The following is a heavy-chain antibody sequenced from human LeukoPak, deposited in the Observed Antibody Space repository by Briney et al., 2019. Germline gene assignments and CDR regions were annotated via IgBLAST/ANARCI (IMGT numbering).Heavy chain of an antibody. V-gene: IGHV1-24*01. D-gene: IGHD3-16*01. CDR3: ATDRDSRFPYNWLDP. CDR2: FDPEDGKR. J-gene: IGHJ5*02. CDR1: GYTLTELC. Sequence: GASVKVSCKVSGYTLTELCMHWVRQAPGKGLEWMGAFDPEDGKRIYAQKFQGRVTMTADTPTDTAYMELSSLRSDDTAVYYCATDRDSRFPYNWLDPWGQGTLVTVSS.